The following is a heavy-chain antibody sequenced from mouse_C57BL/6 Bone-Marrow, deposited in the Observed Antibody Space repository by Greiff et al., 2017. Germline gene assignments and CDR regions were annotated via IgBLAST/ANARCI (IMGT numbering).Heavy chain of an antibody. CDR3: TRGRLRYYFDY. J-gene: IGHJ2*01. D-gene: IGHD1-1*01. V-gene: IGHV5-9-1*02. CDR1: GFTFSSYA. Sequence: EVMLVESGEGLVKPGGSLKLSCAASGFTFSSYAMSWVRQTPEKRLEWVAYISSGGDYIYYADTVKGRFTISRDNARNTLYLQMSSLKSENTAMYYCTRGRLRYYFDYWGQGTTLTVSS. CDR2: ISSGGDYI.